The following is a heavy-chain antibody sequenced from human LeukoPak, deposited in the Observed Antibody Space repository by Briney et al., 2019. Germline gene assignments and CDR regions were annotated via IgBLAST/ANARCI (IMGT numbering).Heavy chain of an antibody. CDR2: ISYDGSNK. D-gene: IGHD3-22*01. Sequence: PGRSPRLSCAASGFTFSSYAKRWVRQAPGKGLEWVAVISYDGSNKYYADSVKGRFTISRDNSKNTLYLQMNSLRAEDTAVYYCARPPYYDSSGYYSPLDYWGQGTLVTVSS. CDR1: GFTFSSYA. J-gene: IGHJ4*02. CDR3: ARPPYYDSSGYYSPLDY. V-gene: IGHV3-30*04.